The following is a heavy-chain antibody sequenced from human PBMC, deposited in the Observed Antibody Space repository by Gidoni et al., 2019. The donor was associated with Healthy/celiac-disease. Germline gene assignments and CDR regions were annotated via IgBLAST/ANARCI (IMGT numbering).Heavy chain of an antibody. V-gene: IGHV4-31*03. Sequence: QVQLQESGPGLVKPSQTLSLTCTVSGCSIRSGGYYWNWIRQHPGKGLEWIGYIYDSGSTNYNPSLKSRVTISVDTSKNQFSLNLTSMTAADTALYYCARSSSRGIPFDYWGQGTLVTVSS. J-gene: IGHJ4*02. CDR2: IYDSGST. CDR3: ARSSSRGIPFDY. CDR1: GCSIRSGGYY. D-gene: IGHD6-13*01.